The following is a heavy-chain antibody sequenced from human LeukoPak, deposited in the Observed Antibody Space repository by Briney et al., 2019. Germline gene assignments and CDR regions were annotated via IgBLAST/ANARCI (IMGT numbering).Heavy chain of an antibody. V-gene: IGHV3-30-3*01. CDR3: ARDSCSSTSCYNGGAYYYYGMDV. D-gene: IGHD2-2*02. CDR2: ISYDGSNK. CDR1: GFTFSSYA. J-gene: IGHJ6*02. Sequence: GGSLRLSCAASGFTFSSYAMHWVRQAPGKGLEWVADISYDGSNKYYADSVKGRFTISRDNSKNTLYLQMNSLRAEDTAVYYCARDSCSSTSCYNGGAYYYYGMDVWGQGTTVTVSS.